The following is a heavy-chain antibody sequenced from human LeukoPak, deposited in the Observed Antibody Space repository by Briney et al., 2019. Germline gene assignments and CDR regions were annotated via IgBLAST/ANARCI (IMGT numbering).Heavy chain of an antibody. D-gene: IGHD6-6*01. V-gene: IGHV4-39*07. CDR2: IYHSGST. Sequence: SQTLSLTCTVSGGSISSGSYYWSWIRQPPGKGLEWIGSIYHSGSTYYNPSLKSRVTISVDTSKNQFSLKLSSVTAADTAVYYCAREGGSSNFDYWGQGTLVTVSS. J-gene: IGHJ4*02. CDR3: AREGGSSNFDY. CDR1: GGSISSGSYY.